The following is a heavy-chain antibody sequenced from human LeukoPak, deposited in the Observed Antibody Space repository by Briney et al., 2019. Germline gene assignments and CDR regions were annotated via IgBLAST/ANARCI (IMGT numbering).Heavy chain of an antibody. Sequence: GGSLRLSCAASGFTFDDYAMYWVRQAPGKGLEWVSLISGDGGSTYYADSLKGRFTISRDNSKNSLYLQMNSLRTEDTALYYCATHSLDCSGGSCYSFVAFDIWGQGTVVTVSS. V-gene: IGHV3-43*02. J-gene: IGHJ3*02. CDR1: GFTFDDYA. CDR3: ATHSLDCSGGSCYSFVAFDI. D-gene: IGHD2-15*01. CDR2: ISGDGGST.